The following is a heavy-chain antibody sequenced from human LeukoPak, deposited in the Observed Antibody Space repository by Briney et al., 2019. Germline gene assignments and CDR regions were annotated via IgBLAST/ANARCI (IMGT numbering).Heavy chain of an antibody. J-gene: IGHJ6*03. D-gene: IGHD5-18*01. CDR2: IYYSGST. CDR3: ARQMDTAMVTGHYYYYMDV. CDR1: GGSISSYY. V-gene: IGHV4-59*08. Sequence: SETLSLTCTVSGGSISSYYWSWIRQPPGKGLEWIGYIYYSGSTNYNPSLKSRVTISVDTSKDQFSLKLSSVTAADTAVYYCARQMDTAMVTGHYYYYMDVWGKGTTVTVSS.